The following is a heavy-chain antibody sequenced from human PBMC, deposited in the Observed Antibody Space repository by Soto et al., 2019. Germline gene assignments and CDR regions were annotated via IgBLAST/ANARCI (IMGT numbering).Heavy chain of an antibody. CDR1: GFSFSSYA. V-gene: IGHV3-23*01. Sequence: EVQLLESGGGLVQPGGSLRLSCAASGFSFSSYAMVWVRQAPGKGLEWVSVISARGGSLYFADSVKGRFTTSRDNSKNVLSLEMNSLRAEDTATHFCAKGSIEYSASVDNWGQGTLVVVSS. J-gene: IGHJ4*02. CDR2: ISARGGSL. CDR3: AKGSIEYSASVDN. D-gene: IGHD5-12*01.